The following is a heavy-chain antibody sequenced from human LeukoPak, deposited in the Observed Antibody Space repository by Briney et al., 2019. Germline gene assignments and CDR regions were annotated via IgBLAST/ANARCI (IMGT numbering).Heavy chain of an antibody. CDR3: ARGPRYSSGWDGPYYYGMDV. CDR1: GGSFSGYY. Sequence: TSETLPLTCAVYGGSFSGYYWSWIRQPPGKGLEWIGEINHSGSTNYNPSLKSRVTISVDTSKNQFSLKLSSVTAADTAVYYCARGPRYSSGWDGPYYYGMDVWGQGTTVTVSS. D-gene: IGHD6-19*01. J-gene: IGHJ6*02. V-gene: IGHV4-34*01. CDR2: INHSGST.